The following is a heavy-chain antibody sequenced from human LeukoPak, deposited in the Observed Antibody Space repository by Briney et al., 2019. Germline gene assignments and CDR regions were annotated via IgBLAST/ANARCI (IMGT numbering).Heavy chain of an antibody. V-gene: IGHV3-23*01. Sequence: GGSLRLSCAASGFTFNDYAMNWVRQAPGKGLEWVSGISESGGGTYYADSVKGRFTISRDNSKNTLYLQLHSLRAEDTAVYYCARGGGSGPGYYYGMDVWGQGTTVTVSS. CDR1: GFTFNDYA. D-gene: IGHD3-10*01. J-gene: IGHJ6*02. CDR3: ARGGGSGPGYYYGMDV. CDR2: ISESGGGT.